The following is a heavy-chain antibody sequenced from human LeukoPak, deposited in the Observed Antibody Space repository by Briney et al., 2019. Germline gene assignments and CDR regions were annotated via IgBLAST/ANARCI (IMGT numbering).Heavy chain of an antibody. Sequence: SETLSLTCVVSGAPISGYYWTWIRQPPGKGLEWIGYTYYRGSSSFNPSLRSRVTISADTSRSQVSLRLTSVTAADTAVYYCARERLVDLATVFDYWGQGVLVTVSS. CDR3: ARERLVDLATVFDY. CDR2: TYYRGSS. V-gene: IGHV4-59*01. J-gene: IGHJ4*02. CDR1: GAPISGYY. D-gene: IGHD5-24*01.